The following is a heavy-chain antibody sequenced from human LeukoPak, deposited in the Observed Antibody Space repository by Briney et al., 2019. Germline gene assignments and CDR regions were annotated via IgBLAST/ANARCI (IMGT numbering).Heavy chain of an antibody. D-gene: IGHD2-15*01. Sequence: ASVKVSCKASGYTFTSYGMNWVRQAPGQGLEWMGWINTNTGNPTYAQGFTGRFVFSLDTSVSTAYLQISSLKAEDTAVYYCASSYCSGGHCYPQQTVYYFDFWGQGTLVTVSS. V-gene: IGHV7-4-1*02. CDR3: ASSYCSGGHCYPQQTVYYFDF. J-gene: IGHJ4*02. CDR2: INTNTGNP. CDR1: GYTFTSYG.